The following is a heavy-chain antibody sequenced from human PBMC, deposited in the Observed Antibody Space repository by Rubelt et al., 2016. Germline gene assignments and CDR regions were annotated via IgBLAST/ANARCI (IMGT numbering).Heavy chain of an antibody. V-gene: IGHV1-18*01. J-gene: IGHJ4*02. CDR1: G. D-gene: IGHD2/OR15-2a*01. Sequence: GISWMRQAPGQGLEWMGWISAYYGNTNYAQKLQGRSTMTTDTSTSTAYMALRSLRSDDTAVYFCARESPTWSSDYWCQGTLVTVSS. CDR3: ARESPTWSSDY. CDR2: ISAYYGNT.